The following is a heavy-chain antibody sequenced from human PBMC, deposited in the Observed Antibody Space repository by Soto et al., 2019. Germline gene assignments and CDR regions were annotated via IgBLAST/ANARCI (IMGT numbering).Heavy chain of an antibody. D-gene: IGHD6-19*01. CDR1: GGTFSSYA. Sequence: QVQLVQSGAEVKKPGSSVKVSCKASGGTFSSYAISWVRQAPGQGLEWMGGIIPIFGTANYAQKFQGRVTFTADESTSTDYMELSSLSSEDTGVYYCARGVVGVAGTFDYWGQGTLVTVSS. CDR3: ARGVVGVAGTFDY. V-gene: IGHV1-69*01. J-gene: IGHJ4*02. CDR2: IIPIFGTA.